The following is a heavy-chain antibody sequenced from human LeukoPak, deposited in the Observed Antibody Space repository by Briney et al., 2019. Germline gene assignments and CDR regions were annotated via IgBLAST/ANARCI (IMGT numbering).Heavy chain of an antibody. CDR1: GGSISTYY. Sequence: SETLSLTCTVSGGSISTYYWSWIRQPPGQGLEWIGYIHYSGSTNYNPSLKSRVTISVDTSKNQFSLNLKSVTAADTAVYYCARGSDYYGSGIKYNWFGPWGQGTLVTVSS. V-gene: IGHV4-59*01. J-gene: IGHJ5*02. D-gene: IGHD3-10*01. CDR3: ARGSDYYGSGIKYNWFGP. CDR2: IHYSGST.